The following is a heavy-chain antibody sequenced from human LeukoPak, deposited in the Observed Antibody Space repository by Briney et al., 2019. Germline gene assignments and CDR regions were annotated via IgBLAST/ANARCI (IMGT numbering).Heavy chain of an antibody. CDR2: VSYSGAA. CDR1: RGSVKTYS. Sequence: PSATPSLTCPVARGSVKTYSWSGVRQPPGKGPEWIGYVSYSGAANYNPSLKSRVTISVDTSKNQFSLKLSSVTAADTAVYYCARHPVGPGGLDVWGQGTTVTVSS. CDR3: ARHPVGPGGLDV. J-gene: IGHJ6*02. V-gene: IGHV4-59*08.